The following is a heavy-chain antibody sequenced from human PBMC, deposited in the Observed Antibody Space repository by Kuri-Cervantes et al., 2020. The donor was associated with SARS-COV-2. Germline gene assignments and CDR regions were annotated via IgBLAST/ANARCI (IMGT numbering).Heavy chain of an antibody. Sequence: GGSLKISCAASGFTFSSYAMHWVRQAPGKGLEWVAVISYDGSNKYYADSVKGRFTISRDNSKNTLYLQMNSLRAEDTALYYCAKSIYSGWYAGVDYWGQGTLVTVSS. V-gene: IGHV3-30-3*02. CDR3: AKSIYSGWYAGVDY. J-gene: IGHJ4*02. CDR1: GFTFSSYA. D-gene: IGHD6-19*01. CDR2: ISYDGSNK.